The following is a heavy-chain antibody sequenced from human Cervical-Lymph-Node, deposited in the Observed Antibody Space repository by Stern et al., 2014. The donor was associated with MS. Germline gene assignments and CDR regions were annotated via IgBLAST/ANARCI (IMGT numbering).Heavy chain of an antibody. D-gene: IGHD3-22*01. CDR2: IYYSGTT. J-gene: IGHJ2*01. CDR1: GGSISSSVYY. CDR3: TKGNPGDYYHSSGYYESIIWYFDL. Sequence: QLQLQESGPGLVKPSETLSLTCTVSGGSISSSVYYWGWIRQPPGKGLEWIGSIYYSGTTYYNPSLKGRVTISVDTSKKQFSLDLSLWTAADTAVYYCTKGNPGDYYHSSGYYESIIWYFDLWGRGTLVTASS. V-gene: IGHV4-39*01.